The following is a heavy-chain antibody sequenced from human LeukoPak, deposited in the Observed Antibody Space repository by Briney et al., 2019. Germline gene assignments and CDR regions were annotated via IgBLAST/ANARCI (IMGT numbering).Heavy chain of an antibody. D-gene: IGHD4-17*01. J-gene: IGHJ4*02. Sequence: ASVKVSCKVSGYTLTELSMHWVRQAPGKGLEWMGGFDPEDGETIYAQKFQGRVTMTEDTSTDTAHMELSSLRSEDTAVYYCATARAYGDYVGYWGQGTLVTVSS. CDR2: FDPEDGET. CDR1: GYTLTELS. V-gene: IGHV1-24*01. CDR3: ATARAYGDYVGY.